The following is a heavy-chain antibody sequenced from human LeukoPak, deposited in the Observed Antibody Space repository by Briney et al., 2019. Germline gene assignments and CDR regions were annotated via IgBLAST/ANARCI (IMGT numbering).Heavy chain of an antibody. CDR2: TYYRSKWYN. D-gene: IGHD6-13*01. CDR3: ARDNGVAAAGTFYYYYGMDV. V-gene: IGHV6-1*01. CDR1: GDSVSSNSAA. Sequence: SQTLSLTCAISGDSVSSNSAAWNWIRQSPSRGLEWLGRTYYRSKWYNDYAVAVKSRITINPDTSKNQFSLQLNSVTPEDTAVYYCARDNGVAAAGTFYYYYGMDVWGQGTTVTVSS. J-gene: IGHJ6*02.